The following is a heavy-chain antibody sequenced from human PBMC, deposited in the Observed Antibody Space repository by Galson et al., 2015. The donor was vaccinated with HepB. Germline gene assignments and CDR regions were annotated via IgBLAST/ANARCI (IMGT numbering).Heavy chain of an antibody. CDR3: ARDRFADDALDI. J-gene: IGHJ3*02. CDR1: GDSISSSHW. Sequence: ETLSLTCAVSGDSISSSHWWTWVRQAPGKGLEWIGEMYHSGSTKYTPSLKSRVTISVDKSKNQFSLRLTSVTAADTAVYYCARDRFADDALDIWGQRTVVTVSS. V-gene: IGHV4-4*02. CDR2: MYHSGST.